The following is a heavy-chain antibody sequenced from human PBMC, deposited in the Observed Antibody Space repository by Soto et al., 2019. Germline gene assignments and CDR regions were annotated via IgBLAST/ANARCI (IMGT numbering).Heavy chain of an antibody. CDR3: AREATIAARLDS. J-gene: IGHJ4*02. D-gene: IGHD6-6*01. V-gene: IGHV4-30-4*01. Sequence: SETLSLTCTVSGGSISSGDYYWSWLRQPPGKGLEWIGYIYYSGSTYYNPSLKSRVTISVDTSKDQFSLKLSSVTAADTAVYYCAREATIAARLDSWGQGTLVTVSS. CDR1: GGSISSGDYY. CDR2: IYYSGST.